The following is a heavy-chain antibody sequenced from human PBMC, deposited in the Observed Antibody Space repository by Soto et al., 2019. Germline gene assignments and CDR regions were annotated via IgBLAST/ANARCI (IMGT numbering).Heavy chain of an antibody. CDR2: ISAYNGNT. J-gene: IGHJ4*02. Sequence: ASVKVSCKASGYTFTSYGISWVRQAPGQGLEWMGWISAYNGNTNYAQKLQGRVTMTTDTSTSTAYMELRSLRSDDTAVYYCARREYSSGWYDIDYWGQGTLVTVSS. CDR1: GYTFTSYG. V-gene: IGHV1-18*01. D-gene: IGHD6-19*01. CDR3: ARREYSSGWYDIDY.